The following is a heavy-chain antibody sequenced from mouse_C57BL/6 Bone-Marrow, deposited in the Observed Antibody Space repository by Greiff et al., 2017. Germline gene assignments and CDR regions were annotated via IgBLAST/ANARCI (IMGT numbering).Heavy chain of an antibody. V-gene: IGHV1-64*01. D-gene: IGHD2-3*01. J-gene: IGHJ4*01. CDR1: GYTFTSYW. CDR3: ARSNGYYVIYAMDY. CDR2: IHPNSGST. Sequence: VQLQQPGAELVKPGASVKLSCKASGYTFTSYWMHWVKQRPGQGLEWIGMIHPNSGSTNYNEKFKSKATLTVDKSSSTAYMQLSSLTSEDSAVXYCARSNGYYVIYAMDYWGQGTSVTVSS.